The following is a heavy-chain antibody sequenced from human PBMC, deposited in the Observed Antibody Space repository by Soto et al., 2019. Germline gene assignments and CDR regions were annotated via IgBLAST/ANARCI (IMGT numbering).Heavy chain of an antibody. CDR3: ATPHADSSGLYSPVTHWYFDL. CDR2: IYYSGST. V-gene: IGHV4-31*03. Sequence: QVQLQESGPGLVKPSQTLSLTCTVSGGSISSGGYYWSWIRQHPGKGLEWIGYIYYSGSTYYTPSQKSRVTISVDTSKNQYSLKLSSVTAADTAVYYCATPHADSSGLYSPVTHWYFDLWGRGTLVTVSS. D-gene: IGHD3-22*01. J-gene: IGHJ2*01. CDR1: GGSISSGGYY.